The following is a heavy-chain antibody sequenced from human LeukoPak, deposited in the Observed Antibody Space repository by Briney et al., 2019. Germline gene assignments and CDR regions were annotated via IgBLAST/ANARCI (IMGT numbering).Heavy chain of an antibody. J-gene: IGHJ4*02. CDR3: ARPRHPWGYGDSNYYFDY. V-gene: IGHV4-34*01. CDR1: GGSFSGYY. CDR2: INHSGST. Sequence: SETLSLTCAVYGGSFSGYYWSWIRQPPGKGLEWIGEINHSGSTNYNPSLKSRVTISVDTSKNQFSLKLSSVTAADTAVYYCARPRHPWGYGDSNYYFDYWGQGTLVTVSS. D-gene: IGHD4-17*01.